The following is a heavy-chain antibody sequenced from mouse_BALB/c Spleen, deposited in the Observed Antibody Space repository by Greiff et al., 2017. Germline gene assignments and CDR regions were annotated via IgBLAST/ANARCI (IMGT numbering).Heavy chain of an antibody. J-gene: IGHJ4*01. D-gene: IGHD2-3*01. V-gene: IGHV1-14*01. CDR3: ARWLLRDYYAMDD. CDR1: GYTFTSYV. CDR2: INPYNDGT. Sequence: VQLQQSGPELVKPGASVKMSCKASGYTFTSYVMHWVKQKPGQGLEWIGYINPYNDGTKYNEKFKGKATLTSDKSSSTAYMELSSLTSEDSAVYYCARWLLRDYYAMDDWGQGTSVTVSS.